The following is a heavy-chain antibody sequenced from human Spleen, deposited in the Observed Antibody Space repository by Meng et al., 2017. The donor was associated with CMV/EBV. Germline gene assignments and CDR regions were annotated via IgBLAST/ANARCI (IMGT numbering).Heavy chain of an antibody. D-gene: IGHD2-2*01. CDR2: INRDGGTT. CDR3: AREYCSDTRCYFDFYGMDV. V-gene: IGHV3-74*01. CDR1: GFTFNTYW. J-gene: IGHJ6*02. Sequence: GESLKISCTASGFTFNTYWMHWVRQAPGKGLAWVSRINRDGGTTDYADSVKGRLTISRDNAKNRLYLQMNSLRAEDTAIYYCAREYCSDTRCYFDFYGMDVWGQGTTVTVSS.